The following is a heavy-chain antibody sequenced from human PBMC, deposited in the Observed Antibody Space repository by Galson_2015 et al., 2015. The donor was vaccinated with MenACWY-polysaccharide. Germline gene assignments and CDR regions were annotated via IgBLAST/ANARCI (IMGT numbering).Heavy chain of an antibody. Sequence: SLRLSCAASGFIVSSKYMTWVRQAPGKGLECVSIIYRDGNTQYTDSVKGRFTISRDNSKNMLYLQMNSLRPEDTAMYYCATGSMGWALDPGGQGTLVTVSS. CDR1: GFIVSSKY. V-gene: IGHV3-66*02. CDR3: ATGSMGWALDP. D-gene: IGHD2-2*01. CDR2: IYRDGNT. J-gene: IGHJ5*02.